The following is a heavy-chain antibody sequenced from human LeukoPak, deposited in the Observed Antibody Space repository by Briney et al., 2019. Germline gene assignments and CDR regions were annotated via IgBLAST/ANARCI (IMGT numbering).Heavy chain of an antibody. CDR2: IIPILGIA. V-gene: IGHV1-69*04. CDR3: AREDWDDSSAYDSNTRGYGMDV. Sequence: EASVKVSCKASGGTFSSYAISWVRQAPGQGLEWMGRIIPILGIANFAQKFQGRVTITADKSTSTAYMELSSLRSEDTAVYYCAREDWDDSSAYDSNTRGYGMDVWGQGTTVTVSS. J-gene: IGHJ6*02. D-gene: IGHD3-22*01. CDR1: GGTFSSYA.